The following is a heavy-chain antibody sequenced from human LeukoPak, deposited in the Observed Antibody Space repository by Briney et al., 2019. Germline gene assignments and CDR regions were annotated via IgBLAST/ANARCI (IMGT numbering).Heavy chain of an antibody. CDR1: GFTFSNAW. D-gene: IGHD6-19*01. CDR3: TGGIGWLCDT. Sequence: GGSLRLSCAASGFTFSNAWMSWVRQAPGKGLEWVGRIKSKTDGGTTDYAAPVKGRFTISRDNAETSLYLQMNSLRAEDTAMYFCTGGIGWLCDTWGQGTLVTVSS. J-gene: IGHJ5*02. CDR2: IKSKTDGGTT. V-gene: IGHV3-15*01.